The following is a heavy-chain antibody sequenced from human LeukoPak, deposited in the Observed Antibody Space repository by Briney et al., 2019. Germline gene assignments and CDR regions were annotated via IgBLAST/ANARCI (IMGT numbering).Heavy chain of an antibody. D-gene: IGHD5-24*01. V-gene: IGHV3-23*01. CDR1: GFTFSSYG. Sequence: PGGSLRLSCVASGFTFSSYGMSWVRQAPGKGLEWVSAISGSGGSTYYADSVKGRFTISRDNSKNTLYLQMNSLRAEDTAVYYCAKFKGPMAHYYYYMDVWGKGTTVTVSS. J-gene: IGHJ6*03. CDR3: AKFKGPMAHYYYYMDV. CDR2: ISGSGGST.